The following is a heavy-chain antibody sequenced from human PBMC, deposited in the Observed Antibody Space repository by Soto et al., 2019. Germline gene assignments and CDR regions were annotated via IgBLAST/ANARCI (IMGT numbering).Heavy chain of an antibody. V-gene: IGHV3-15*07. J-gene: IGHJ4*02. D-gene: IGHD5-12*01. CDR1: GFSFSGAW. CDR3: STGAPYRGLLFDY. Sequence: GGSLRLSCAVSGFSFSGAWMNWVRQAPGKGLEWVGRIKSKTDGGTTDYAAPVKGRFTISRDDSRNTLYLQVNSLKTEDTAVYYCSTGAPYRGLLFDYWGQGALVTVSS. CDR2: IKSKTDGGTT.